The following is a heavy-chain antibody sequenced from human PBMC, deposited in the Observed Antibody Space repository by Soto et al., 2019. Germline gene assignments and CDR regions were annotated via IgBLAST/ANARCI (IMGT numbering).Heavy chain of an antibody. J-gene: IGHJ4*02. Sequence: QVQLVQSGAEVKKPGASVKVSCKASGYTFTSYGISWVRQAPGQGLEWMGWISAYNGNTHYAQKLQGRVTMTTDTSTSTAYMELRSRRSDDTSVYFCARTGLYYSGSGSPGAVDYWGQGTLVTVSS. CDR1: GYTFTSYG. V-gene: IGHV1-18*01. D-gene: IGHD3-10*01. CDR3: ARTGLYYSGSGSPGAVDY. CDR2: ISAYNGNT.